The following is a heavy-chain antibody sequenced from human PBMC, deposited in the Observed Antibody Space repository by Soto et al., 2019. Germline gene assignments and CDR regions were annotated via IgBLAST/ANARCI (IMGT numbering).Heavy chain of an antibody. V-gene: IGHV4-30-4*01. Sequence: SETLSLTCTVSGGSIINGYYYWSWIRQPPGKGLEWIGYIYHSGNTYYNPSLKSRVMISVDTSKNQFSLNLSSVTAADTAVYYCASGYYDILTGRDTKYYFDYWGQGALVPSP. CDR1: GGSIINGYYY. CDR3: ASGYYDILTGRDTKYYFDY. J-gene: IGHJ4*02. CDR2: IYHSGNT. D-gene: IGHD3-9*01.